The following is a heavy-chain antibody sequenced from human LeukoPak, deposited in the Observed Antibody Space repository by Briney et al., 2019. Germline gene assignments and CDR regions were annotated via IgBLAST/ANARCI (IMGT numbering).Heavy chain of an antibody. CDR3: AKLVLRYFDWLMDY. Sequence: GGSLRLSCAASGFTFSSYGMHWVRQAPGKGLEWVAFIRYDGSNKYYADSVKGRFTISRDNSKNTLYLQMNSLRAEDTAVYYCAKLVLRYFDWLMDYWGQRTLVTVSS. CDR1: GFTFSSYG. D-gene: IGHD3-9*01. V-gene: IGHV3-30*02. CDR2: IRYDGSNK. J-gene: IGHJ4*02.